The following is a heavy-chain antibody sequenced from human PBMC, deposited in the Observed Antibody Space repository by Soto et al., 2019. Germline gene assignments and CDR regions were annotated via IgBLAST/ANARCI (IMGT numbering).Heavy chain of an antibody. D-gene: IGHD6-19*01. Sequence: GGSLRLSCAASGFSFDDYAMTWVRQAAGKGLEWVSAISGSGDNTYYADSVKGRFTISRDNSKNTLYLQMNSLRAEDTAVYYCAKVPKGIAVAGTSVWFDPWGQGTLVTVSS. V-gene: IGHV3-23*01. CDR3: AKVPKGIAVAGTSVWFDP. CDR1: GFSFDDYA. J-gene: IGHJ5*02. CDR2: ISGSGDNT.